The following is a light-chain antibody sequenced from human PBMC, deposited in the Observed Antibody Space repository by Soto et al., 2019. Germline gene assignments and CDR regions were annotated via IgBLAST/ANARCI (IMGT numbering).Light chain of an antibody. Sequence: IQLTQSPSYLSASVGDRVTITCRASQGINSYLAWYQQKPGKVPQLLIYEASILQRGVPSRFSGSGSGTEFTLTISSMQPDDFATFYCQQYNGYSRTFGQGTKVDIK. V-gene: IGKV1-9*01. J-gene: IGKJ1*01. CDR2: EAS. CDR1: QGINSY. CDR3: QQYNGYSRT.